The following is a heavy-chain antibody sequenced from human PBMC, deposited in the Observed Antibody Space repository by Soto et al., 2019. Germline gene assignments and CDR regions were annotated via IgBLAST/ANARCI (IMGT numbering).Heavy chain of an antibody. Sequence: EVQLVESGGGLVQPGGSLRLSCAASGFTFRDHYMDWVRQAPGEGLEWVGRIRNRADSYTTEYAASVKGRFTISRDDSENSLYLQMNSLKTADTAVYYCARDHGDLGAFDIWGQGTLVTVSS. V-gene: IGHV3-72*01. CDR2: IRNRADSYTT. D-gene: IGHD4-17*01. J-gene: IGHJ3*02. CDR3: ARDHGDLGAFDI. CDR1: GFTFRDHY.